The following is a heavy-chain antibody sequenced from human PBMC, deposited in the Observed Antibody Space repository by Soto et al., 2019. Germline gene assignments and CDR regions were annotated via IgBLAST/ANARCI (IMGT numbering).Heavy chain of an antibody. V-gene: IGHV3-23*01. CDR2: ISGSGGST. Sequence: GGSLRLSCAASGFTFSSYAMSWVRQAPGKGLEWVSAISGSGGSTYYADSVKGRFTISRDNSKNTLYLQMNSLRAEDTAVYYCAKALRGYDILTGYLPYYGMDVWGQGTTVTVSS. CDR1: GFTFSSYA. J-gene: IGHJ6*02. CDR3: AKALRGYDILTGYLPYYGMDV. D-gene: IGHD3-9*01.